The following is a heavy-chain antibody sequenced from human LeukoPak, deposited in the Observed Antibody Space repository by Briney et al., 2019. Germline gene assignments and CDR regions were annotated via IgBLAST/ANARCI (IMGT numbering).Heavy chain of an antibody. Sequence: SETLSHTCTVSGGSISSYYWSWIRQPAGKGLEWIGRIYTSGGTNYNPSLKSRVTMSIDTSKNQFSLKLSSVTAADTAVYYCGMVGAYSGSYGFDYWGQGTLVTVSS. CDR1: GGSISSYY. CDR3: GMVGAYSGSYGFDY. J-gene: IGHJ4*02. CDR2: IYTSGGT. D-gene: IGHD1-26*01. V-gene: IGHV4-4*07.